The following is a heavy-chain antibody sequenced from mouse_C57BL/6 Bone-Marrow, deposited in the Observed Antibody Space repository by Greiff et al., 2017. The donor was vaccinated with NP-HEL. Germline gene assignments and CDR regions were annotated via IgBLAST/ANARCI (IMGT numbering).Heavy chain of an antibody. CDR1: GFTFSSYG. Sequence: DVKLVESGGDLVKPGGSLKLSCAASGFTFSSYGMSWVRQTPDKRLEWVATISSGGSYTYYPDSVKGRFTISRDNAKNTLYLQMSSLKSEDTAMYYCARHAHYYAMDYWGQGISVTVSS. V-gene: IGHV5-6*02. CDR3: ARHAHYYAMDY. CDR2: ISSGGSYT. J-gene: IGHJ4*01.